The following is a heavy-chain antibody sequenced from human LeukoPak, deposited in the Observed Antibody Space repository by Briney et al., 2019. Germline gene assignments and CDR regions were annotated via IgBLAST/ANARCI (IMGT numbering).Heavy chain of an antibody. CDR3: AKDRRGAAAAGPFDY. CDR2: LSHSGGDT. J-gene: IGHJ4*02. V-gene: IGHV3-23*01. D-gene: IGHD6-13*01. CDR1: GFTFANYA. Sequence: PGGSLRLSCAASGFTFANYAMSWVRQAPGKGLEWVSTLSHSGGDTYYADSVKGRFTISRDNSRNTLYLQMNSLRVEDTAVNYCAKDRRGAAAAGPFDYWGQGTLVTVSS.